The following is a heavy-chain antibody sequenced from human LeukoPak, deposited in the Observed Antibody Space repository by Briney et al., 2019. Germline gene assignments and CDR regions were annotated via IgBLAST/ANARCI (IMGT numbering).Heavy chain of an antibody. J-gene: IGHJ1*01. CDR1: GGTFSSYA. CDR2: IIPMSGTT. V-gene: IGHV1-69*13. Sequence: ASVKVSCKASGGTFSSYAITWVRQAPGQGLEWMGGIIPMSGTTNFAQKFQGRVTITADESTSTAYMELSSLRSEDTAVYYCARGVARKHYYDSSGYLEYFQHWGQGTLVTVSS. D-gene: IGHD3-22*01. CDR3: ARGVARKHYYDSSGYLEYFQH.